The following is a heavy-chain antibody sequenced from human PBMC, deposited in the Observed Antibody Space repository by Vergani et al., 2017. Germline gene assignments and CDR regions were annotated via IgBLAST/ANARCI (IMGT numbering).Heavy chain of an antibody. V-gene: IGHV4-59*01. CDR1: GGSISSYY. CDR2: IYYSGST. Sequence: QVQLQESGLGLVKPSETLSLTCTVSGGSISSYYWSWIRQPPGKGLEWIGYIYYSGSTNYNPSLKSRVTISVDTSKNQFSLKLSSVTAADTAVYYCARVFPRAMYYYDSSGYSDAFDIWGQGTMVTVSS. J-gene: IGHJ3*02. D-gene: IGHD3-22*01. CDR3: ARVFPRAMYYYDSSGYSDAFDI.